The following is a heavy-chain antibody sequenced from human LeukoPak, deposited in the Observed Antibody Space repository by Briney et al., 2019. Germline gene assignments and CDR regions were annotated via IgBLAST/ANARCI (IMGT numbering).Heavy chain of an antibody. CDR3: ARTGPLGVVIPTGAFDI. Sequence: SSETLSLTCTVSGGSISSYYWSWIRQPPGKGLEWIGYIYYSGSTNYNPSLKSRATISVDTSKNQFSLKLSSVTAADTAVYYCARTGPLGVVIPTGAFDIWGQGTMVTVSS. CDR2: IYYSGST. CDR1: GGSISSYY. D-gene: IGHD3-3*01. V-gene: IGHV4-59*01. J-gene: IGHJ3*02.